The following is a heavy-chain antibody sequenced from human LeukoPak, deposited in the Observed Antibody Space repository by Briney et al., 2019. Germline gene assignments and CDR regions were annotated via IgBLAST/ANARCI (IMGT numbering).Heavy chain of an antibody. CDR2: IYSGGST. V-gene: IGHV3-53*01. J-gene: IGHJ5*02. CDR3: ARDYQPDSNWFDP. D-gene: IGHD2-2*01. Sequence: GGSLRLSCAASGFTVSSNSMSWVRQAPGKGLEWVSVIYSGGSTYYADSVKGRFTISRDNSRNTLYLQMNSLRAEDTAVYYCARDYQPDSNWFDPWGQGTLVTVSS. CDR1: GFTVSSNS.